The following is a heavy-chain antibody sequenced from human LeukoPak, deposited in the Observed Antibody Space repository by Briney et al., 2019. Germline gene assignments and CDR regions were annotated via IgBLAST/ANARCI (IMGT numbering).Heavy chain of an antibody. CDR3: ARVTATGTIAFDI. J-gene: IGHJ3*02. Sequence: SETLSLTCTVSGGSISSYYWSWIRQPPGKGLEWIGYIYYSGSTNNNPSLKSRVTISVDTSKDQFSLKLSSVTAADTAVYYCARVTATGTIAFDIWGQGTMVTVSS. CDR2: IYYSGST. V-gene: IGHV4-59*01. CDR1: GGSISSYY. D-gene: IGHD1-1*01.